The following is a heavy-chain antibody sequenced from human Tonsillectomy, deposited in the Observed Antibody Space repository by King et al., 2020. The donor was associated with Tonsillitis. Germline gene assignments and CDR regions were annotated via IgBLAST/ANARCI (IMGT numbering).Heavy chain of an antibody. J-gene: IGHJ3*02. CDR2: IYYSGST. V-gene: IGHV4-59*01. CDR1: GGSISSYY. D-gene: IGHD3-22*01. CDR3: ARDLSYYDSSGHYYVDAFDI. Sequence: QLQESGPGLVKPSETLSLTCTVSGGSISSYYWSWIRQPPGKGLEWIGYIYYSGSTNYNPSLKSRVTISVDTSKNQFSLKLSSVTAADTAVYYCARDLSYYDSSGHYYVDAFDIWGQGTMVTVSS.